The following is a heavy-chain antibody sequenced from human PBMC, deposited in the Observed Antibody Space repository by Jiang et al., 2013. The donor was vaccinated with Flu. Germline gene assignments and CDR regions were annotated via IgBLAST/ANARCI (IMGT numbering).Heavy chain of an antibody. D-gene: IGHD6-13*01. J-gene: IGHJ6*02. CDR3: ARRRVGAAAYYYYYGMDV. Sequence: PGESLRISCKGSGYSFTSYWISWVRQMPGKGLEWMGRIDPSDSYTNYSPSFQGHVTISADKSISTAYLQWSSLKASDTAMYYWARRRVGAAAYYYYYGMDVWGQGTTVTVSS. CDR2: IDPSDSYT. V-gene: IGHV5-10-1*01. CDR1: GYSFTSYW.